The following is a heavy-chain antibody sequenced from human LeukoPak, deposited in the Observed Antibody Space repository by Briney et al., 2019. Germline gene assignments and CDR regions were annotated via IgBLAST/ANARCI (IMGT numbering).Heavy chain of an antibody. J-gene: IGHJ3*02. CDR1: GFSFNSYG. CDR2: ISSGGSPI. V-gene: IGHV3-48*02. CDR3: AREGHYAALDI. D-gene: IGHD2-2*01. Sequence: GGSLRLSCAASGFSFNSYGMKWVRQAPGKGLEWVSYISSGGSPIQYADSEKGRFTISRDNARSSLYLQMNSLRDDDTALYFCAREGHYAALDIWGQGTMVTVSS.